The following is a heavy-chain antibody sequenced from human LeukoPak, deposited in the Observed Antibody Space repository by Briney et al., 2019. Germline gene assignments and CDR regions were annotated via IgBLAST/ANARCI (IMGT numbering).Heavy chain of an antibody. Sequence: GGSLRLSCAASGFTFSSYAMSWVRQAPGKGLEWVSAISGSGGSTYYADSVKGRFTISRDNSKNTLYLQMNSLRAEDTAVYYCARDNYYYYYMDVWGNGTTVTVSS. CDR3: ARDNYYYYYMDV. CDR2: ISGSGGST. J-gene: IGHJ6*03. CDR1: GFTFSSYA. V-gene: IGHV3-23*01.